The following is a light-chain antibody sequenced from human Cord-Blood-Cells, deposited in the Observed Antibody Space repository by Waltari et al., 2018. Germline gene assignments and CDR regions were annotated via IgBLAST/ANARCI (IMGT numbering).Light chain of an antibody. J-gene: IGLJ2*01. CDR1: TLESKN. CDR3: QVWDSSSDHVV. Sequence: SSVLTQSLSVSLAPGTTASLSCGGNTLESKNVQSYQQKPGQAPVLVLYYDSDRPSGIPERFSDSNSGNTATLTISRVEAGDEADYYCQVWDSSSDHVVFGGGTKLTVL. V-gene: IGLV3-21*04. CDR2: YDS.